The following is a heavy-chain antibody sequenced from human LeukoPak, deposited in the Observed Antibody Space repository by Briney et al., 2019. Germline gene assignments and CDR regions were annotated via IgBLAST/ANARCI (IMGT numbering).Heavy chain of an antibody. CDR3: ARHCCSGPAKRVFDI. J-gene: IGHJ3*02. CDR1: GGSISSSSNF. Sequence: SETLSLTCTVSGGSISSSSNFWGWVRQPPGKGLEWIGTISYSGNTDYNPSLRSRVTISVDTSNNQFSLRLGSVTAADTAVYHCARHCCSGPAKRVFDIWGQGTMVTVSS. V-gene: IGHV4-39*01. D-gene: IGHD2-15*01. CDR2: ISYSGNT.